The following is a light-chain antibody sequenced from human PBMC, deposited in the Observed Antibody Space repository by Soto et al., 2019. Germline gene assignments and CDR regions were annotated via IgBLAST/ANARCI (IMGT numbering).Light chain of an antibody. V-gene: IGKV3-15*01. CDR1: QSIRSN. CDR2: GAS. CDR3: QQFNNWPPMYT. J-gene: IGKJ2*01. Sequence: EIVMTQSPATLSVSPGERATLSCRASQSIRSNLVWNQQKPGQAPRLLTYGASTRATGIPARFSGSGSGTEFTLTISSLQSEDSAVYYCQQFNNWPPMYTFGQGTKLEIK.